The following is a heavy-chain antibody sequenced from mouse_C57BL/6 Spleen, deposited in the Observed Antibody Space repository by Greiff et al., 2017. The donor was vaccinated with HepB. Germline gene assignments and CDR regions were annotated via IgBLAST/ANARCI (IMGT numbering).Heavy chain of an antibody. J-gene: IGHJ4*01. V-gene: IGHV1-82*01. CDR3: ARGGVDAMDY. CDR1: GYAFSSSW. Sequence: QVQLQQSGPELVKPGASVKISCKASGYAFSSSWMNWVKQRPGKGLEWIGRIYPGDGDTNYNGKFKGKATLTADKSSSTAYMQLSSLTSGDSAVYFCARGGVDAMDYWGQGTSVTVSS. CDR2: IYPGDGDT.